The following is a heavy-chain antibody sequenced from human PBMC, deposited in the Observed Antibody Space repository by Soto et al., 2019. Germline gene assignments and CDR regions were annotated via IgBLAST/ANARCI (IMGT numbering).Heavy chain of an antibody. CDR3: ASQSSEWLLFAS. D-gene: IGHD5-12*01. CDR1: GFTFDDYG. CDR2: INWNGGGT. V-gene: IGHV3-20*04. J-gene: IGHJ4*02. Sequence: GGSLRLSCAASGFTFDDYGMSWVRQTPGKGLEWVSSINWNGGGTGYADSLEGRFTISRDNAKNSLYLQMNSLRAEDTAVYYCASQSSEWLLFASWGQGT.